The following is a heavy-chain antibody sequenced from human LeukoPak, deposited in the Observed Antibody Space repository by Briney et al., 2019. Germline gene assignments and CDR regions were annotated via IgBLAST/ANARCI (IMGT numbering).Heavy chain of an antibody. V-gene: IGHV3-30*03. CDR3: ARDPSSENDAFDI. J-gene: IGHJ3*02. D-gene: IGHD2-2*01. CDR2: ISYDVGKK. CDR1: GFTFSSYG. Sequence: PGRSLRLSCAASGFTFSSYGMHWVRQAPGKGLEWVAVISYDVGKKYYADSVKGRFTISRDNSKNTLYLQMNSLRAEDTAVYYCARDPSSENDAFDIWGQGTMVTVSS.